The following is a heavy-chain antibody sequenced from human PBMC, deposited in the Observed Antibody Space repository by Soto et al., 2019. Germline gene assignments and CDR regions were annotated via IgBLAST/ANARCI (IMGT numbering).Heavy chain of an antibody. D-gene: IGHD4-17*01. Sequence: EVQLVESGGGLVQPGGSLTLSCAASGFSFSTHSMNWVRHAPGKGLEWVSCISGSSSTIYYADSVKGRFTISRDNAKNSLYLQMNSLRAEDTAVYYCARDYYGDYNFDYWGQGPLVTVSS. CDR3: ARDYYGDYNFDY. V-gene: IGHV3-48*01. CDR2: ISGSSSTI. CDR1: GFSFSTHS. J-gene: IGHJ4*02.